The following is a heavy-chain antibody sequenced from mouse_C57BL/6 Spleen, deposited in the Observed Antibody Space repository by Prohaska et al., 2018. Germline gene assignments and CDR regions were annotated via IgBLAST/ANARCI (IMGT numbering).Heavy chain of an antibody. CDR2: INPSNGGT. Sequence: LEWIGNINPSNGGTNYNEKFKSKATLTVDKSSSTAYMQLSSRTSEDSAVYYCARRDSSGLFDYWGQGTTLTVSS. D-gene: IGHD3-2*02. J-gene: IGHJ2*01. CDR3: ARRDSSGLFDY. V-gene: IGHV1-53*01.